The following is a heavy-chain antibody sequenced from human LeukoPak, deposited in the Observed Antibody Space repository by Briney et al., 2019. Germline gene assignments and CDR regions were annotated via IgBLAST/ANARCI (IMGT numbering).Heavy chain of an antibody. J-gene: IGHJ4*02. CDR3: ARDGGYGGYDDY. CDR1: GGSFSGYY. D-gene: IGHD5-12*01. Sequence: PSETLSLTCAVYGGSFSGYYWGWIRQPPGKGLEWIGSIYHSGTTYYNPSLKSRVTISVDTSKNQFSPKLNSVIAADTAVYYCARDGGYGGYDDYWGQGNLVTVSS. CDR2: IYHSGTT. V-gene: IGHV4-38-2*02.